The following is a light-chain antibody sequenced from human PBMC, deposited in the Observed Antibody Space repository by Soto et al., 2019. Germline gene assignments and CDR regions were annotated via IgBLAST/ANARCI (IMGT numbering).Light chain of an antibody. CDR2: EVS. Sequence: QSALTQPASVSGSPGQSITISCTGTSSDVGGYNYVSWYQQQPGKAPKLMIYEVSNQPSGVSNRFSGSKSGNTASLSISRPQAEDEADSSGSSYTSTCTYVSGTGTKRTVL. CDR1: SSDVGGYNY. CDR3: SSYTSTCTYV. V-gene: IGLV2-14*01. J-gene: IGLJ1*01.